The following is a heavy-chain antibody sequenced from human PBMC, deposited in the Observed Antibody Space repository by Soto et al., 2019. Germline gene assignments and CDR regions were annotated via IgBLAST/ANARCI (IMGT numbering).Heavy chain of an antibody. CDR3: ARAARRLRYFDWHIDY. Sequence: PGGSLRLSCAASGFTFSSYWMSWVRQAPGKGLEWVANIKQDGSEKYYVDSVKGRFTISRDNAKNSLYLQMNSLRAEDTAVYYCARAARRLRYFDWHIDYWGQGTLVTVSS. CDR1: GFTFSSYW. CDR2: IKQDGSEK. D-gene: IGHD3-9*01. J-gene: IGHJ4*02. V-gene: IGHV3-7*01.